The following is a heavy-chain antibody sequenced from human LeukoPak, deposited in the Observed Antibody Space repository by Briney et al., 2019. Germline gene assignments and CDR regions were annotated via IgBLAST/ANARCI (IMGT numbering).Heavy chain of an antibody. Sequence: GGSLRLSCAASGVTFSGYSTIWVRQAPGKGLEWVSAISSSGTYIYYADSVKGRFTISRDNAKNSLSLQMNSLRAEDTAVYYCARPNSSGWSVLYGMDVWGQGTTVTVSS. CDR1: GVTFSGYS. D-gene: IGHD6-19*01. CDR3: ARPNSSGWSVLYGMDV. CDR2: ISSSGTYI. J-gene: IGHJ6*02. V-gene: IGHV3-21*01.